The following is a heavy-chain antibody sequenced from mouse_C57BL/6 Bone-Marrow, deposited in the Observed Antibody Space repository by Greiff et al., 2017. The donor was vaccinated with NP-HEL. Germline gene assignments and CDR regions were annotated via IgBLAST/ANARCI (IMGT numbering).Heavy chain of an antibody. Sequence: QVQLKESGAELARPGASVKLSCKASGYTFTSYGISWVKQRTGQGLEWIGEIYPRSGNTYYNEKFKGKATLTADKSSSTAYMELRSLTSEDSAVYFCARGDTTVVDDYWGQGTTLTVSS. D-gene: IGHD1-1*01. CDR1: GYTFTSYG. CDR2: IYPRSGNT. J-gene: IGHJ2*01. V-gene: IGHV1-81*01. CDR3: ARGDTTVVDDY.